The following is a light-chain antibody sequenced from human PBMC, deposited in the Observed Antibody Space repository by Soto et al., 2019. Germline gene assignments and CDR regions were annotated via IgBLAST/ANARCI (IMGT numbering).Light chain of an antibody. CDR2: DAS. Sequence: EIVLTQSPATLSLARWEIATLFCRASQSVSSYLAWYQQKPGQAPRLLIYDASNRATGIPARFSGSGSGTDFSLTISSLEPEDFAVYSCQQRSDWPRTFGQGTKVDIK. V-gene: IGKV3-11*01. CDR1: QSVSSY. J-gene: IGKJ1*01. CDR3: QQRSDWPRT.